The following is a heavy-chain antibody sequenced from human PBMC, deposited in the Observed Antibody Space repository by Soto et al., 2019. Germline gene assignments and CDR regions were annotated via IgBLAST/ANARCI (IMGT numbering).Heavy chain of an antibody. CDR1: GGSISSGDYY. Sequence: SETLSLTCTVSGGSISSGDYYWSWIRQPPGKGLEWIGYIYYSGSTYYNPSLKSRVTISVDTSKNQFSLKLSSVTAADTAVYYCARDLGPVGHDFWSGYPSSDYYYGMDVWGQGTTVTV. J-gene: IGHJ6*02. V-gene: IGHV4-30-4*01. CDR3: ARDLGPVGHDFWSGYPSSDYYYGMDV. D-gene: IGHD3-3*01. CDR2: IYYSGST.